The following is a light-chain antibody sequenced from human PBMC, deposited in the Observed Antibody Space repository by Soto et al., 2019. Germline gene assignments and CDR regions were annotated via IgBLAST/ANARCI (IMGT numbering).Light chain of an antibody. CDR1: QSVRSN. CDR2: DAS. CDR3: QQYSDWPLT. V-gene: IGKV3-15*01. Sequence: EIVMTQSPATLSVSPGERATLSCRASQSVRSNYLAWYQQKPGQAPRLLIYDASTRATGIPARFSGSGSGKEFTLTSSSLQSEDLAVYFCQQYSDWPLTFGPGTKVDI. J-gene: IGKJ3*01.